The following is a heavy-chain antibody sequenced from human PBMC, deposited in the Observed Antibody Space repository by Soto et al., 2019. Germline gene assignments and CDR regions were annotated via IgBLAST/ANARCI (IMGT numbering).Heavy chain of an antibody. CDR2: IIPIFGVT. J-gene: IGHJ4*02. Sequence: QVQLVQSGAEVKKPGSSVKVSCKASGVTFSSYTITWVRQAPGQGREWLGRIIPIFGVTNYAQKFQDRVTITADRSTTTADMELSRLRSEDTAVDYCVRDWESTTQTWGFGDSWGQGTLVTVSS. CDR3: VRDWESTTQTWGFGDS. D-gene: IGHD1-1*01. CDR1: GVTFSSYT. V-gene: IGHV1-69*08.